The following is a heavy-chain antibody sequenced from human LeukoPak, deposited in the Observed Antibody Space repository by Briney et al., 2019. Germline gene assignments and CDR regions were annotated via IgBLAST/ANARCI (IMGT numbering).Heavy chain of an antibody. CDR1: GYTFTSYA. D-gene: IGHD3-22*01. CDR2: INAGNGNT. CDR3: AGVRPDYYDSSGYYTKRHYYGMDV. J-gene: IGHJ6*02. V-gene: IGHV1-3*01. Sequence: GASVKVSCKASGYTFTSYAMHWVRQAPGQRLEWMGWINAGNGNTKYSQKFQGRVTITRDTSVSTAYMELSSLRSEDTAVYYCAGVRPDYYDSSGYYTKRHYYGMDVWGQGATVTVSS.